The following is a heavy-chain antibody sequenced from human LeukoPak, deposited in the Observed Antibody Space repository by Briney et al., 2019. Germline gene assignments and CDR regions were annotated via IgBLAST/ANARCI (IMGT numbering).Heavy chain of an antibody. V-gene: IGHV1-69*05. CDR3: ARDLSEGPLGYFDL. CDR2: IIPIFGTA. CDR1: GGTFGSYA. Sequence: SVKVSCKASGGTFGSYAISWVPQAPGQGLEWMGGIIPIFGTANYAQKFQGRVTITTDESTSTAYMELSSLRSEDTAVYYCARDLSEGPLGYFDLWGRGTLVTVSS. J-gene: IGHJ2*01.